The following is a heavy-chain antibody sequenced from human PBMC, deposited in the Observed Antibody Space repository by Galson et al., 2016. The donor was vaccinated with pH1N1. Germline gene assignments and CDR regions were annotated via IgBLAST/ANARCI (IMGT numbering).Heavy chain of an antibody. Sequence: PALVKPTQTLTLTCTFSGFSLSTSGMCVSWTRQPPGKALEWLALIYWDDDKRYSSSLKSRLTITKDTSTNQVVLTMTNMDPVDTATYYCARIQYGDYVGYFDYWGQGTLVTVSS. CDR1: GFSLSTSGMC. CDR2: IYWDDDK. J-gene: IGHJ4*02. V-gene: IGHV2-70*01. CDR3: ARIQYGDYVGYFDY. D-gene: IGHD4-17*01.